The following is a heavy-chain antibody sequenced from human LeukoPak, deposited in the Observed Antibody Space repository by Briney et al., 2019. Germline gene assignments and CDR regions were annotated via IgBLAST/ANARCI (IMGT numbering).Heavy chain of an antibody. CDR2: IKQDGSEK. CDR3: AKDLYYDSSGYYLYYYYYGMDV. J-gene: IGHJ6*02. Sequence: GGSLRLSCAASGFTFSSYWMSWVRQAPGKGLEWVANIKQDGSEKYYVDSVKGRFTISRDNSKNTLYLQMNSLRAEDTAVYYCAKDLYYDSSGYYLYYYYYGMDVWGQGTTVTVSS. CDR1: GFTFSSYW. V-gene: IGHV3-7*03. D-gene: IGHD3-22*01.